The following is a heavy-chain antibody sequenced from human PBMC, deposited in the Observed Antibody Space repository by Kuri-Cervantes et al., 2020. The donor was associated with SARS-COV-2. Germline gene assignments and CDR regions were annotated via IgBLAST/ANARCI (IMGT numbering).Heavy chain of an antibody. CDR2: IWYDGSNK. V-gene: IGHV3-33*01. J-gene: IGHJ4*02. CDR3: ARVLRGYSGYELFDY. CDR1: GFTFSSYG. Sequence: GGSLRLSCAASGFTFSSYGMHWVRQAPGKGLEWVAVIWYDGSNKYYADSVKGRFTISRDNSKNTLYLQMNSLRAEDTAVYYCARVLRGYSGYELFDYWGQGTLVTVSS. D-gene: IGHD5-12*01.